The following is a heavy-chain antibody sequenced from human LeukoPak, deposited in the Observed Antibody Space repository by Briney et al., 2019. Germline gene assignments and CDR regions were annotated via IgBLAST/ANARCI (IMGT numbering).Heavy chain of an antibody. CDR1: GFTFSSYS. J-gene: IGHJ6*03. CDR2: ISSSSTI. CDR3: ARDRNPRYYYYYYYYMDV. D-gene: IGHD1-14*01. Sequence: GGSLRLSCAASGFTFSSYSMNWVRQAPGKGREGVSYISSSSTIYYADSVKGRFTISRDNAKNSLYLQMNSLRAEDTAVYYCARDRNPRYYYYYYYYMDVWGKGTTVTVSS. V-gene: IGHV3-48*04.